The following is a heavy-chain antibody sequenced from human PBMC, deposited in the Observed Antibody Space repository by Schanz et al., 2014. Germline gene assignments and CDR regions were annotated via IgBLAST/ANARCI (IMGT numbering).Heavy chain of an antibody. J-gene: IGHJ4*02. CDR3: AKDAENTAMITDYFGY. Sequence: EVQLLESGGGLVQPGGSLRLSCAASGFTFSSYAMSWVRQAPGRGLEWVSIISGSGGNTYYADAVRGRFTISRDNSKTTVYLQMNSLRAEDTAVYYCAKDAENTAMITDYFGYWGQGTLVTVSS. CDR1: GFTFSSYA. CDR2: ISGSGGNT. D-gene: IGHD5-18*01. V-gene: IGHV3-23*01.